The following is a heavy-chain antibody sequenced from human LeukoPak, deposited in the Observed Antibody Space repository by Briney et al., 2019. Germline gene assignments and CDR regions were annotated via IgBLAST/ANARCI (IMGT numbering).Heavy chain of an antibody. V-gene: IGHV4-59*02. D-gene: IGHD7-27*01. CDR3: ATRKLGNDY. CDR1: GGSVSNYY. Sequence: SETLSLTCTVSGGSVSNYYWSWLRQSPGKGLEWIGYIYYTETSYNPSLKSRVTISADTSKNQFSLKLYSVTAADTAVYYCATRKLGNDYWGQGTLVTVSS. J-gene: IGHJ4*02. CDR2: IYYTET.